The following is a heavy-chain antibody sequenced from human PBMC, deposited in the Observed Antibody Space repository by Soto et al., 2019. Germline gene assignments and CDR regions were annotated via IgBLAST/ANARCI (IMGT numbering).Heavy chain of an antibody. CDR2: IIPMLGMS. Sequence: QVQLVQSGAEVKKPGSPVRVSCTASGDTFNFYTISWVRQVPGQGPEWMGKIIPMLGMSNYAQKFQGRVTIMADKSTSTVYMNLSGLTSEDTAVYYCATNYGSGSSPFDCWGQRTLVTVSS. J-gene: IGHJ4*02. V-gene: IGHV1-69*02. CDR3: ATNYGSGSSPFDC. CDR1: GDTFNFYT. D-gene: IGHD3-10*01.